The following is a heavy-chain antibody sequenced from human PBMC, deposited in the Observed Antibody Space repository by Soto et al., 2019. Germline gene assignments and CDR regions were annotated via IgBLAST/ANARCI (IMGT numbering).Heavy chain of an antibody. Sequence: GGSLRLSCAASGFTFSSYGMHWVRQAPGKGLEWVAVIWYDGSNTYYADSVKGRFTISRDNSKNTLYLQMNSLRAEDTAVYYCAKEDDSSGYDAFDIWGQGTMVTVSS. CDR1: GFTFSSYG. J-gene: IGHJ3*02. D-gene: IGHD3-22*01. CDR3: AKEDDSSGYDAFDI. V-gene: IGHV3-33*06. CDR2: IWYDGSNT.